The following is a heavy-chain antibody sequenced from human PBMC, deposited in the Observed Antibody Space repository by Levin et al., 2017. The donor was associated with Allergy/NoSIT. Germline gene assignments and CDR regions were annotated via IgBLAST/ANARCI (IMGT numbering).Heavy chain of an antibody. V-gene: IGHV4-34*01. CDR2: INHSGST. D-gene: IGHD3-10*01. CDR3: ARGPTVMVRGVIITGSPRKDDNWFDP. CDR1: GGSFSGYY. J-gene: IGHJ5*02. Sequence: PSETLSLTCAVYGGSFSGYYWSWIRQPPGKGLEWIGEINHSGSTNYNPSLKSRVTISVDTSKNQFSLKLSSVTAADTAVYYCARGPTVMVRGVIITGSPRKDDNWFDPWGQGTLVTVSS.